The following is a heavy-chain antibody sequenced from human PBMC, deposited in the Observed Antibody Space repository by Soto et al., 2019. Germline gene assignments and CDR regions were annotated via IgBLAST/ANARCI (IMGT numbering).Heavy chain of an antibody. V-gene: IGHV4-61*05. J-gene: IGHJ5*02. CDR2: IYHSGST. CDR3: ARVSARYWFDP. CDR1: GGSISRSSFF. Sequence: QLQLQESGPGLVKPSETLSLSCTVSGGSISRSSFFWGWIRQPPGKGLEWIGEIYHSGSTNYNPSLKSRVTISVDKSKNQFSLKLSSVTAADTAVYYCARVSARYWFDPWGQGTLVTVSS.